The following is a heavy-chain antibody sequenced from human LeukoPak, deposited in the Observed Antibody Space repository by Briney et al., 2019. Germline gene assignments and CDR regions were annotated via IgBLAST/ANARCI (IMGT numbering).Heavy chain of an antibody. V-gene: IGHV1-18*01. CDR2: TSAYNGNT. CDR1: GYTFTSYG. D-gene: IGHD3-16*02. J-gene: IGHJ4*02. CDR3: ARDGAPYDYVWGSYRYPDYFDY. Sequence: ASVKVSCKASGYTFTSYGISWVRQAPGQGLEWMGWTSAYNGNTNYAQKLQGRVTMTTDTSTSTAYMELRSLRSDDTAVYYCARDGAPYDYVWGSYRYPDYFDYWGQGTLVTVSS.